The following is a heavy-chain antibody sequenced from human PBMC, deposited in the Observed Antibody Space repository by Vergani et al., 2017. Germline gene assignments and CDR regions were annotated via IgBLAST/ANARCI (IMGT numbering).Heavy chain of an antibody. Sequence: QVQLQESGPGVVKPSQTLSLTCAVSGGSISSVDHCWTWIRQRPGKGLEWIGYIFYSGTTYDNPSLRSRLTISVDTSQNQFSLKLRSVTAADTAVYYCARVDTQVPATSHFYYMDVWGKGTTVVVSS. D-gene: IGHD6-25*01. V-gene: IGHV4-31*11. CDR1: GGSISSVDHC. CDR3: ARVDTQVPATSHFYYMDV. CDR2: IFYSGTT. J-gene: IGHJ6*03.